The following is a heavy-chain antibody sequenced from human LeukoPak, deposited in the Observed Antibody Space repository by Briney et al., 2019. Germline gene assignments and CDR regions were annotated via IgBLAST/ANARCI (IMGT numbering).Heavy chain of an antibody. J-gene: IGHJ4*02. CDR2: ISSSSSYI. V-gene: IGHV3-21*01. CDR3: ARRYSGSYYTVDY. Sequence: PGGSLRLSRAASGFTFSSYSMNWVRQAPGKGLEWVSSISSSSSYIYYADSVKGRFTISRDNAKNSLYLQMNSLRAEDTAVYYCARRYSGSYYTVDYWGQGTLVTVSS. CDR1: GFTFSSYS. D-gene: IGHD1-26*01.